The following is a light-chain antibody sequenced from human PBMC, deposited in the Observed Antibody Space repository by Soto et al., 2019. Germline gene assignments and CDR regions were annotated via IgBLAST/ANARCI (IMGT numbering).Light chain of an antibody. Sequence: EIVLTQSPGTLSLSPGERATLSCRASQSVSSNLAWYQQKPGQAPRLLIYGASTRATGIPDRFSGSGSGTDFTLTISRLEPEDFAVYYCQQYGSSTRTFGQGTKVDI. V-gene: IGKV3-20*01. CDR1: QSVSSN. CDR2: GAS. CDR3: QQYGSSTRT. J-gene: IGKJ1*01.